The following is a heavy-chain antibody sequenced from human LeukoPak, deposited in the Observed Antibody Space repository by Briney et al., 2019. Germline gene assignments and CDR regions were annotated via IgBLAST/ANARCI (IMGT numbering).Heavy chain of an antibody. CDR1: GYTFTSYD. CDR3: ARGIESSSVSDY. V-gene: IGHV1-8*03. CDR2: MNPNSVNT. J-gene: IGHJ4*02. Sequence: ASVKVSCKASGYTFTSYDINWVRQATGQGLEWMGWMNPNSVNTGYAQKFQGRVTITRNTSISTAYMELSSLRSEDTAVYYCARGIESSSVSDYWGQGTLVTVSS. D-gene: IGHD6-13*01.